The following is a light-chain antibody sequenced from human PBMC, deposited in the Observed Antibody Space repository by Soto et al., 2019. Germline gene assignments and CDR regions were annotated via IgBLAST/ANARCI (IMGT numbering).Light chain of an antibody. CDR1: QSISSW. CDR3: QQYNSYSGYT. CDR2: KAS. J-gene: IGKJ2*01. V-gene: IGKV1-5*03. Sequence: DIQMTQSPSTLSASVGDRVTITCRASQSISSWLAWYQQKPGKAPKLLIYKASSLESGVPSRFSGSGPGTEFTLTISSLQPDDFATYYCQQYNSYSGYTFGQGTKLEIK.